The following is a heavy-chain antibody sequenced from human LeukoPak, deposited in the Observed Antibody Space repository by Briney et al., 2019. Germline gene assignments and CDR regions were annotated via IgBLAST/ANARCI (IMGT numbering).Heavy chain of an antibody. J-gene: IGHJ5*02. CDR2: IDPSDSNS. CDR3: ARLSWMVQEVTPDL. D-gene: IGHD3-10*01. CDR1: GCIFTSYW. Sequence: GESLQISCKASGCIFTSYWIGWVRQQPGKGLEWMGKIDPSDSNSKYSPSFEDLVTISADRSRTTAYLQWSSLEASDTAMYFCARLSWMVQEVTPDLWGQGTLVTVSS. V-gene: IGHV5-10-1*01.